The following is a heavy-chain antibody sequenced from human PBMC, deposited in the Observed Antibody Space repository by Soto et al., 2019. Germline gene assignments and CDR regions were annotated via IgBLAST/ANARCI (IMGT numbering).Heavy chain of an antibody. CDR2: IYYSGST. J-gene: IGHJ5*02. Sequence: PSETLSLTCTVSGGSISSYYWSWIRQPPGKGLELIGYIYYSGSTNYNPSLKSRVTISVDTSKNQFSLKLSSVTAADTAVYYCARLGAQVLAPCGQGSLVPGSS. CDR1: GGSISSYY. D-gene: IGHD2-2*01. V-gene: IGHV4-59*08. CDR3: ARLGAQVLAP.